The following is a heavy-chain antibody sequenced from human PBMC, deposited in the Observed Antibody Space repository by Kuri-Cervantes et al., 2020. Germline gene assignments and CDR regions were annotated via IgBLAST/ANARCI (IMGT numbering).Heavy chain of an antibody. V-gene: IGHV4-59*12. Sequence: GSLRLSCTVSGGSISRYYWSWIRQPPGKGLAWIGYIYYSGSTNYNPSLKSRVTISVDTSKNQFSLKLSSVTAADTAVYYCARARSRDFFGAFLDYWGQGTLVTVSS. J-gene: IGHJ4*02. CDR3: ARARSRDFFGAFLDY. CDR1: GGSISRYY. CDR2: IYYSGST. D-gene: IGHD3-3*01.